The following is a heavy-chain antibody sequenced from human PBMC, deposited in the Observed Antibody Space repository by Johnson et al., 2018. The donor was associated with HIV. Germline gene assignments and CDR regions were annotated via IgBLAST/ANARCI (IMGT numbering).Heavy chain of an antibody. D-gene: IGHD6-6*01. Sequence: HVQLVESGGSVVRPGGSLRLSCATSGFTFDDYGMSWVRQAPGKGLEWVAVIWYDGSNKYYADSVKGRFTISRDNSKNTLYLQMNSLRAEDTAVYYCARDSSSARAHDAFDIWGQGTMVTVSS. J-gene: IGHJ3*02. CDR1: GFTFDDYG. CDR3: ARDSSSARAHDAFDI. CDR2: IWYDGSNK. V-gene: IGHV3-33*08.